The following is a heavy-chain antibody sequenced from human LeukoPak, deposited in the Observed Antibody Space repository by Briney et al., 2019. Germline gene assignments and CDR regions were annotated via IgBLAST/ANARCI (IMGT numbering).Heavy chain of an antibody. CDR2: IYYSGST. J-gene: IGHJ4*02. CDR1: GGSISRSSFF. Sequence: PSETLSLTCNVSGGSISRSSFFWGWIRQPPGKGLEWIGTIYYSGSTYCNASLRSRVTISVDTSKNQFSLNLRSVTAADTAVYYCATRANSETWGQGTLVTVSS. V-gene: IGHV4-39*07. CDR3: ATRANSET.